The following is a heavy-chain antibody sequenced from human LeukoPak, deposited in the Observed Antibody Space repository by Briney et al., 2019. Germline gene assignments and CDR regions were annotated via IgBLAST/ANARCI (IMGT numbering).Heavy chain of an antibody. CDR1: GFTFSSYA. D-gene: IGHD3-16*02. J-gene: IGHJ6*02. V-gene: IGHV3-30-3*01. CDR3: ARLSSYYYYGMDV. Sequence: PGGSLRLSCAASGFTFSSYAMPWVRQAPGKGLEWVAVISYDGSNKYYADSVKGRFTISRDNSKNTLYLQMNSLRAEDTAVYYCARLSSYYYYGMDVWGQGTTVTVSS. CDR2: ISYDGSNK.